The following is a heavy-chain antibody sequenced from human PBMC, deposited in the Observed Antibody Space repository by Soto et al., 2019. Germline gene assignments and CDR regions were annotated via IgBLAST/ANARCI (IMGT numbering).Heavy chain of an antibody. Sequence: QVQLVQSGAEVKKPGSSVKVSCKASGDYTISWVRQAPGQGLEWMGNIIPIVGIANYAQNFQGRATITADKSTTTAYMELNSLRSEDTAVYYCARSHISSGWYAGFDLWGQGTLVTVSS. D-gene: IGHD6-19*01. CDR2: IIPIVGIA. CDR1: GDYT. V-gene: IGHV1-69*02. CDR3: ARSHISSGWYAGFDL. J-gene: IGHJ4*02.